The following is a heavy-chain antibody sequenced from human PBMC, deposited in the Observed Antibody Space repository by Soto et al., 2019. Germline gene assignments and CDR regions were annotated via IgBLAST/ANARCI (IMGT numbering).Heavy chain of an antibody. J-gene: IGHJ4*02. CDR3: ARGRQYYFDY. V-gene: IGHV4-34*01. Sequence: SETLSLTCAVYGGSFSGYYWSWIRQPPGKGLEWIGEINHSGSTNYNPSLKSRVTISVDTSKNQFSLKLSSVTAADTAVYYCARGRQYYFDYWGQGTLVTVSS. CDR1: GGSFSGYY. CDR2: INHSGST.